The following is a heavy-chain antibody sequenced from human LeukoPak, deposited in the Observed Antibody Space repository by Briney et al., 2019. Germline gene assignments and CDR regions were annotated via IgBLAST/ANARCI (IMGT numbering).Heavy chain of an antibody. V-gene: IGHV3-73*01. CDR1: GFTFSGSA. D-gene: IGHD3-22*01. CDR2: IRSKANSYAT. CDR3: TSSYYYDSSGYHPFFVY. J-gene: IGHJ4*02. Sequence: GGSLRLSCAASGFTFSGSAMHWVRQASGKGLEWVGRIRSKANSYATAYAASVKGRFTISRDDSKNTVYLQMNSLKTEDTAVYYCTSSYYYDSSGYHPFFVYWGQGTLVTVSS.